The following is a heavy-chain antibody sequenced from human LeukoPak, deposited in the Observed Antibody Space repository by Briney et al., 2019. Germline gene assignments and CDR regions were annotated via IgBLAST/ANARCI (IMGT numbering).Heavy chain of an antibody. CDR1: GYTFTGYY. CDR2: INPNSGGT. CDR3: ARVRFLEWPEAFDY. J-gene: IGHJ4*02. Sequence: ASVKVSCKASGYTFTGYYMHWVRQAPGQWLEWMGWINPNSGGTNYAQKFQGRVTMTRDTSISTAYMELSRLRSDDTPVYYCARVRFLEWPEAFDYWGQGTLVTVSS. V-gene: IGHV1-2*02. D-gene: IGHD3-3*01.